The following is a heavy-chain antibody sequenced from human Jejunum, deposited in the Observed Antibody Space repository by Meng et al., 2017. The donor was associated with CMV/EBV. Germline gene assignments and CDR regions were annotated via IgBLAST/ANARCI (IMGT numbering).Heavy chain of an antibody. Sequence: EPLVESGGGLVQPRRSLSLSCAASGISVNNSYRSWVRQAPGKGLEWVSVIYGGSSTYHADSVKGRFTISRDSSKNTLYLQMNSLRAEDTAVYYCAREGTTLVTYDYWGQGTLVTVFS. CDR2: IYGGSST. J-gene: IGHJ4*02. CDR1: GISVNNSY. V-gene: IGHV3-66*01. CDR3: AREGTTLVTYDY. D-gene: IGHD5-18*01.